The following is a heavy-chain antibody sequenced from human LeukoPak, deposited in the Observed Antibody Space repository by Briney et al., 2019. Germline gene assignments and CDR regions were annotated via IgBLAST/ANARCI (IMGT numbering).Heavy chain of an antibody. V-gene: IGHV3-23*01. CDR1: GFTFSIYA. J-gene: IGHJ4*02. CDR3: ARDRPNYYGSDGHYYRRDGDY. CDR2: ITSRGEST. D-gene: IGHD3-22*01. Sequence: GGSLRHSCVASGFTFSIYAMSWVRQAPGKGLQWVSSITSRGESTWYVDSVKGRFTITRDNSENTLYLQMHSLRAEDTAVYYCARDRPNYYGSDGHYYRRDGDYWGRGTLVSVSS.